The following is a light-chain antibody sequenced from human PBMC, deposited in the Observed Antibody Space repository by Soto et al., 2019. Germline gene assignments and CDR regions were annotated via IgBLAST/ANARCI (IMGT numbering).Light chain of an antibody. CDR3: LLYYRDAVLWV. CDR2: GTN. J-gene: IGLJ3*02. V-gene: IGLV7-43*01. Sequence: QTVVTQEPSLTVSPGGTVTLTCASSTGAVTSGYFPNWFQQKPGQAPRALIYGTNNKHSWTPARFSGSLLGGKAALTLSGVQPEDEAEYYCLLYYRDAVLWVFGGGTKLTVL. CDR1: TGAVTSGYF.